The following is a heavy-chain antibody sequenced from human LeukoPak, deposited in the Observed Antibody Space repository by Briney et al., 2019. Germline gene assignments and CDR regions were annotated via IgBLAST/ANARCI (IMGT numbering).Heavy chain of an antibody. Sequence: ASVKVSCKASGYTFTDYYMHWVRQAPGQGLEWMGWINPDGGGTSYAQKLQGRVTMTRDTSVSTVYMELSRLRSDDTAVYYCARDIGRFVGATDSWGQGTLVTVSS. CDR3: ARDIGRFVGATDS. CDR2: INPDGGGT. J-gene: IGHJ4*02. CDR1: GYTFTDYY. D-gene: IGHD1-26*01. V-gene: IGHV1-2*02.